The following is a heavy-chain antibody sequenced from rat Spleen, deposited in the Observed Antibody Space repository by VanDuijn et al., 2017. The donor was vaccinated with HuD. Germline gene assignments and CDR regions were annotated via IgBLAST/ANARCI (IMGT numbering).Heavy chain of an antibody. CDR2: IGSSGCST. V-gene: IGHV5-46*01. CDR1: GFTFSSFP. J-gene: IGHJ2*01. CDR3: TRDSDIPTYFFDY. Sequence: EVQLVESGGGLVQPGRSMKLSCAASGFTFSSFPMAWVRQAPTKGLEWVATIGSSGCSTFYRDSVKGRFTISRDNAKSTLYLQMNSLRSEDTATYYCTRDSDIPTYFFDYWGQGVMVTVSS. D-gene: IGHD2-1*01.